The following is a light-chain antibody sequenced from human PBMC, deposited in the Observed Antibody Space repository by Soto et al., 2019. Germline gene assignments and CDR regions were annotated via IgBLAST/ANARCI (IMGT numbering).Light chain of an antibody. CDR2: GAS. CDR3: QQYNNWPPIT. J-gene: IGKJ5*01. V-gene: IGKV3D-15*01. CDR1: QSVSSK. Sequence: ETVMTQSPATLSVSPGDRATLSCWASQSVSSKLAWYQQKPGQAPRLLIYGASTRATGIPARFSGSGSGTEFTLTISSLQSEDFAVYYCQQYNNWPPITFGQGTRLENK.